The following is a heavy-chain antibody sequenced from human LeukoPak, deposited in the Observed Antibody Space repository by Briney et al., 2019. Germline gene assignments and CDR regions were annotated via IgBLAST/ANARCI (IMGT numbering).Heavy chain of an antibody. V-gene: IGHV3-20*04. CDR1: GFTFDVYS. CDR2: INCNGGST. CDR3: ARDLKDPSNPL. J-gene: IGHJ3*01. Sequence: GGSLRLSXAASGFTFDVYSMSWVCQAPGKGVEWVSGINCNGGSTCYADSVKGRFTTTRDNAKNSLYLQMNSLRAEDTALYYCARDLKDPSNPLWGQGTMVTVSS.